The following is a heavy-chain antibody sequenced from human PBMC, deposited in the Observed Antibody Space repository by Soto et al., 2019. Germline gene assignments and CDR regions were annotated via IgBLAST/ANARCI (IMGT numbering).Heavy chain of an antibody. J-gene: IGHJ5*02. D-gene: IGHD5-12*01. CDR2: INPNSGGT. V-gene: IGHV1-2*04. CDR1: GYTFTGYY. Sequence: VASVKVSCKASGYTFTGYYMHWVRQAPGQGLEWIGWINPNSGGTNYAQKFQGWVTMTRDTSISTAYMELSRLRSDDTAVYYCARGLPFPSGYDQRPNWFDPWGQGTLVTVSS. CDR3: ARGLPFPSGYDQRPNWFDP.